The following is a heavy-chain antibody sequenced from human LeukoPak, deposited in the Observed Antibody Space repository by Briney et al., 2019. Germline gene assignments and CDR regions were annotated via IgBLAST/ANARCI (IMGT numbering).Heavy chain of an antibody. J-gene: IGHJ6*03. CDR3: ARANDNYYYYYMDV. CDR2: ISWNSGSI. D-gene: IGHD3-9*01. CDR1: GFTFDDYA. Sequence: GGSLRLSCAASGFTFDDYAMHWVRQAPGKGLEWVSVISWNSGSIGYADSVKGRFTISRDNAKNSLYLQMNSLRAEDTAVYYCARANDNYYYYYMDVWGKGTTVTISS. V-gene: IGHV3-9*01.